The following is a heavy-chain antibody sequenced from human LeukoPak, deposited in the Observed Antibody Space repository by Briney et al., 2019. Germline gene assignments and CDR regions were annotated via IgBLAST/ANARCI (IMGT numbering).Heavy chain of an antibody. V-gene: IGHV1-18*01. D-gene: IGHD2-15*01. CDR3: ARDLRTCVVVAATVPGY. J-gene: IGHJ4*02. CDR2: ISAYNGNT. CDR1: GYTFTSYG. Sequence: GASVKVSCKASGYTFTSYGISWVRQAPGQGLEWMGWISAYNGNTNYAQKLQGRVTMTTDTSTSTAYMELRSLRSDDAAVYYCARDLRTCVVVAATVPGYWGQGTLVTVSS.